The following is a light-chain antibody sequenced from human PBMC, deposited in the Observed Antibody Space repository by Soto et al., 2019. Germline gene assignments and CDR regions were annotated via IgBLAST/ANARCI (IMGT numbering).Light chain of an antibody. CDR1: QIITTY. J-gene: IGKJ2*01. CDR2: TAA. CDR3: QQSYSTPYT. V-gene: IGKV1-39*01. Sequence: INMTQSPSSLSASVGYRVTITCRASQIITTYLNWDQQKPGKAPKLLISTAATLQGGVPSRFSGIGSGTDFTLTITTLQPEDFATYFGQQSYSTPYTCGHGTKLEIK.